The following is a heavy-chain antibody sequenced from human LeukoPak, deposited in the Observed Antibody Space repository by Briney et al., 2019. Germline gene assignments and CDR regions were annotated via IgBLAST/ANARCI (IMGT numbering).Heavy chain of an antibody. CDR1: GGSFSGYY. V-gene: IGHV4-34*01. J-gene: IGHJ4*02. D-gene: IGHD5-18*01. CDR2: INHSGST. Sequence: SETLSLTCAVYGGSFSGYYWSWIRQPPGKGLEWTGEINHSGSTNYNPSLKSRVTISVDTSKNQFSLKLSSVTAADTAVYYCARGRRIYGYSPRDYWGQGTLVTVSS. CDR3: ARGRRIYGYSPRDY.